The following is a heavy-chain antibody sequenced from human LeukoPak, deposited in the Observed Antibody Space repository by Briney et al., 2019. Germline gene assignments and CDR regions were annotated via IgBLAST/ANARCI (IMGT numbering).Heavy chain of an antibody. Sequence: GGSLRLSCAASGFTFSDYYMSWIRQAPGKGLEWVSYISRSGSPIYYADSVKGRFTISRDNAKNSLYLQMNSLRAEDTAVYYCARVQLWLSGGFGGFDYMDVWGKGTTVTVSS. CDR2: ISRSGSPI. V-gene: IGHV3-11*04. CDR3: ARVQLWLSGGFGGFDYMDV. J-gene: IGHJ6*03. CDR1: GFTFSDYY. D-gene: IGHD5-18*01.